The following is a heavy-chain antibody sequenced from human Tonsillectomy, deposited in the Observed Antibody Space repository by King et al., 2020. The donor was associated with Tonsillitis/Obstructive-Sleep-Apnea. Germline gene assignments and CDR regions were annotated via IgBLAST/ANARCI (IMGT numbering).Heavy chain of an antibody. V-gene: IGHV3-74*01. J-gene: IGHJ4*02. D-gene: IGHD2-2*01. CDR1: GFTFSSYW. CDR2: IKSDGSST. CDR3: ARAPRSTSGGVNY. Sequence: VQLVESGGGLVQPGGSLRLSCAASGFTFSSYWMHWVLQAPGKGLVWVSRIKSDGSSTGYADSVKGRFTISRDNAKNTLYLQMNSLRAEDTAVYYCARAPRSTSGGVNYWGQGTLVTVSS.